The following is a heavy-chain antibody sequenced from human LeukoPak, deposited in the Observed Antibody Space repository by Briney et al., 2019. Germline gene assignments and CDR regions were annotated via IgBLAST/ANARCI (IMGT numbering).Heavy chain of an antibody. D-gene: IGHD2-2*02. CDR2: IIPIFGTA. CDR3: AREQGYCSSTSCYTGMDV. Sequence: SVKVSCKASGGTFSSYAIRWVRQAPGQGLEWMGGIIPIFGTANYAQKFQGRVTITADESTSTAYMELSSLRSEDTAVYYCAREQGYCSSTSCYTGMDVWGKGTTVTVSS. CDR1: GGTFSSYA. J-gene: IGHJ6*04. V-gene: IGHV1-69*13.